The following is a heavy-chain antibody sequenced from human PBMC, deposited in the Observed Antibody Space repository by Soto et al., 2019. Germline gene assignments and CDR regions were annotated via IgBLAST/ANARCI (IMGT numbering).Heavy chain of an antibody. CDR1: GYTFTSYA. V-gene: IGHV1-3*01. CDR3: ARGPGGPDGPGDY. D-gene: IGHD2-8*02. Sequence: QVQLVQYGAEVKKPGASVKVSCKASGYTFTSYAMHWVRQAPGQRLEWMGWINAGNGNTKSSQKFQGRVTITRDTSATTAYMELSSLRSEDTAVYYCARGPGGPDGPGDYWGQGTLVTVSS. J-gene: IGHJ4*02. CDR2: INAGNGNT.